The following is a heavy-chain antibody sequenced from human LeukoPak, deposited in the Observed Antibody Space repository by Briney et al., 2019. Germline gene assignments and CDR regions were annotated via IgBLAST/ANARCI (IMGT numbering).Heavy chain of an antibody. Sequence: PSETLSLTCTVSGGSISSYYWSWIRQPPGKGLEWIGYIYYSGSTSYNPSLKSRVTISVDTSKNQFSLKLSSVTAADTAVYYCARNLYGGDGAFDIWGQGTMVTVSS. J-gene: IGHJ3*02. CDR2: IYYSGST. D-gene: IGHD2-21*02. CDR3: ARNLYGGDGAFDI. V-gene: IGHV4-59*01. CDR1: GGSISSYY.